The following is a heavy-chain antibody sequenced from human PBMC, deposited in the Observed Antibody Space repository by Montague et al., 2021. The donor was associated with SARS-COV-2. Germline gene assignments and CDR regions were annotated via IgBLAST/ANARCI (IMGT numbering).Heavy chain of an antibody. Sequence: SETLSLTCTVSGVSISSSGRFWSWIRQSPGKGLEWIGSIYYNVRTGYNPSLKIRVTITVDTSKNPFSLRLSSVTAAVAALYSCARHLTVAGEGNDAFDIWGQGTMVTVSS. CDR2: IYYNVRT. J-gene: IGHJ3*02. V-gene: IGHV4-39*01. CDR3: ARHLTVAGEGNDAFDI. CDR1: GVSISSSGRF. D-gene: IGHD6-19*01.